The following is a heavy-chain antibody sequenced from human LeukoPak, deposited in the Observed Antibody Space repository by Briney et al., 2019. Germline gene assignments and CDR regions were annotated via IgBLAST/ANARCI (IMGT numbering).Heavy chain of an antibody. CDR3: ASSSPGYYHYYGMDV. CDR1: GGSISSYY. J-gene: IGHJ6*02. D-gene: IGHD2-2*01. Sequence: SETLSLTCTVSGGSISSYYWSWIRQPPGKGLEWIGYIYYSGSTNYNPSLKSRVTISVDTSKNQFSLKLSSVTAADTAVYYCASSSPGYYHYYGMDVWGQGTTVTVSS. CDR2: IYYSGST. V-gene: IGHV4-59*08.